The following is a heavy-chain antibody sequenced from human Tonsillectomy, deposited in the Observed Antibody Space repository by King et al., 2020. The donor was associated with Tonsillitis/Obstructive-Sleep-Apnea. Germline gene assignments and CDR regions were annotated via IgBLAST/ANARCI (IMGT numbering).Heavy chain of an antibody. V-gene: IGHV4-59*02. CDR1: GGSVNNYY. D-gene: IGHD4/OR15-4a*01. CDR2: VHYTGST. J-gene: IGHJ4*02. Sequence: MQLQESGPRLVKPSETLSLTCTVSGGSVNNYYLSWIRKPPGKELEWVGYVHYTGSTFYNPSLESRVTMSIDTSKNQFSLRLIYVTAADTAVYYCARKVANGPIDYWGQGILVTVSS. CDR3: ARKVANGPIDY.